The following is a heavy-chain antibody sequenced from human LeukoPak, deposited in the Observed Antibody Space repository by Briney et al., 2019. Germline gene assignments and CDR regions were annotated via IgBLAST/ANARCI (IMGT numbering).Heavy chain of an antibody. D-gene: IGHD4-23*01. Sequence: PGGSLRLSRAASGFTFNSYWMTWARQAPGKGLEWVANIKPDGSEKYYADSVKGRFTISRDNSKNTLYLQMNTLRVEDTAMYFCSKKLTPGGQGTLVTVSS. CDR1: GFTFNSYW. V-gene: IGHV3-7*01. CDR2: IKPDGSEK. CDR3: SKKLTP. J-gene: IGHJ5*02.